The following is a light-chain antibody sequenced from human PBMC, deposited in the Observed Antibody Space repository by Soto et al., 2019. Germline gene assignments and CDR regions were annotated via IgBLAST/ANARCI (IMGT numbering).Light chain of an antibody. Sequence: DIQMTQSPSTLSASVGDRVTITCRASQSISSWLAWYQQKPGKAPKLLIYKASILESGAPSRFSGSGSGAAFTLTISSLQPDDFAAYYCQQYNSFWTFGQGTKVEVK. J-gene: IGKJ1*01. CDR3: QQYNSFWT. V-gene: IGKV1-5*03. CDR2: KAS. CDR1: QSISSW.